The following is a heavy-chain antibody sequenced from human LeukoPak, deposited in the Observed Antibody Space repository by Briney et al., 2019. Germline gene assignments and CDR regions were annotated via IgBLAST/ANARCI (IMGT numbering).Heavy chain of an antibody. D-gene: IGHD3-22*01. Sequence: SETLSLTCTVSGGSISSSSYYWGWIRQPPGKGLEWIGSIYYSGSTYYNPSLKSRVTISVDTSKNQFSLKLSSVTAADTAVYYCARTYYYDSSGYYCPYYYYGMDVWGQGTTVTVSS. J-gene: IGHJ6*02. CDR3: ARTYYYDSSGYYCPYYYYGMDV. CDR2: IYYSGST. V-gene: IGHV4-39*01. CDR1: GGSISSSSYY.